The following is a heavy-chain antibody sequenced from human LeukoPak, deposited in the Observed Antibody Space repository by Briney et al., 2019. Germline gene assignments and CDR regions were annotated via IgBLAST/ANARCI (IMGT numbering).Heavy chain of an antibody. D-gene: IGHD5-12*01. CDR2: IYYSGST. CDR3: ARHDGRGGATMGALDS. V-gene: IGHV4-39*01. CDR1: GGSISSSSYY. J-gene: IGHJ4*02. Sequence: PSETLSLTCTVSGGSISSSSYYWGWIRQPPGKGLEWIGSIYYSGSTYYNPSLKSRVTISVDTSKNQFSLKLSSVTAADTAVYYCARHDGRGGATMGALDSWGQGSLVTVSS.